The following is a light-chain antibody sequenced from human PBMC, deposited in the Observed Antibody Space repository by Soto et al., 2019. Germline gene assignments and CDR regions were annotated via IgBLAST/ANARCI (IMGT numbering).Light chain of an antibody. CDR2: GAS. Sequence: EIVFTQSPGTLSLSPGERATLSCRASQSVSSSYLAWYQQKPGQAPRLLIYGASTRATGIPARFSGSGSGTEFTLTISSLQSEDFAVYYCQQRSNWPRITFGHGTRLEI. J-gene: IGKJ5*01. V-gene: IGKV3D-20*02. CDR3: QQRSNWPRIT. CDR1: QSVSSSY.